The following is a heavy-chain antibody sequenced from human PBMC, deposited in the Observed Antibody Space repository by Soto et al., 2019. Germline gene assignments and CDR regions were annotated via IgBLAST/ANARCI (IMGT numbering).Heavy chain of an antibody. CDR1: GGSISSSSYY. V-gene: IGHV4-39*01. Sequence: SETLSLTCTVSGGSISSSSYYWGWIRQPPGKGLEWIGSIYYSGSTYYNPSLKSRVTISVDTSKNQFSLKLSSVTAADTAVYYCARRVVIDDAFDIWGQGTMVTVSS. CDR2: IYYSGST. J-gene: IGHJ3*02. D-gene: IGHD3-22*01. CDR3: ARRVVIDDAFDI.